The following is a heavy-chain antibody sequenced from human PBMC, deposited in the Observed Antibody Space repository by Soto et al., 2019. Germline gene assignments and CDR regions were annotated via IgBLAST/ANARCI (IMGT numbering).Heavy chain of an antibody. Sequence: VGPLSHSCAASGFTISSYAMSWVRQAPGKGLEWVSAISGSDNSTYYADSVKGRFTISRDNSKNTLYLQMSSLRADDTAVYYCAPMVVWGQGTTVTVSS. V-gene: IGHV3-23*01. CDR1: GFTISSYA. J-gene: IGHJ6*02. CDR3: APMVV. CDR2: ISGSDNST.